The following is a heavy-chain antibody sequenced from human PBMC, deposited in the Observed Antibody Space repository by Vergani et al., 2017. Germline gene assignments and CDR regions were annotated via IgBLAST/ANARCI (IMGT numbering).Heavy chain of an antibody. V-gene: IGHV4-31*03. CDR3: ARDSVSREYYYMDV. J-gene: IGHJ6*03. D-gene: IGHD6-13*01. CDR2: IYYSGST. Sequence: QVQLQESGPGLVKPSQTLSLTCTVSGGSISSGGYYWSWIRQRPGKGLEWIGYIYYSGSTYYNPSLKSRVTISVDTSKNQFSLKLSSVTAADTAVYYCARDSVSREYYYMDVWGKGTTVTVSS. CDR1: GGSISSGGYY.